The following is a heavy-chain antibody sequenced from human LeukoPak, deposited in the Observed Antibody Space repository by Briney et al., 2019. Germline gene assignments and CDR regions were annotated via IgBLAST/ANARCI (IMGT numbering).Heavy chain of an antibody. CDR3: AKRNSSSWGGFDY. CDR2: ISGSGGST. D-gene: IGHD6-13*01. V-gene: IGHV3-23*01. CDR1: GFTFSSYA. Sequence: GGSLRLSCAASGFTFSSYAMSWVRQAPGKGLEWVSAISGSGGSTYYADSAKGRFTISRDNSKNTLYLQMNSLRAEDTAVYYCAKRNSSSWGGFDYWGQGTLVTVSS. J-gene: IGHJ4*02.